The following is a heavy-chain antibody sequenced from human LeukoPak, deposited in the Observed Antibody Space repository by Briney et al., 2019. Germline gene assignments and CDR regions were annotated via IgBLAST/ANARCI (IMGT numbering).Heavy chain of an antibody. CDR1: GFIFSTYS. Sequence: GGSLRLSCAASGFIFSTYSLSWVRQAPGKGLEWVSGISASGGTTYYADSVKGRFTISRDNSKNTLYLQMNSLRAEDTAVYYCAKLRDSIHYWGQGTLVTVSS. D-gene: IGHD4-4*01. CDR2: ISASGGTT. CDR3: AKLRDSIHY. V-gene: IGHV3-23*01. J-gene: IGHJ4*02.